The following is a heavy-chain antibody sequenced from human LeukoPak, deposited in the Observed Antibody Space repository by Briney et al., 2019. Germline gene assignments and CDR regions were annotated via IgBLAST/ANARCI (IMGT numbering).Heavy chain of an antibody. J-gene: IGHJ6*03. CDR2: IYDSGSA. V-gene: IGHV4-59*11. CDR1: GVSINSHY. Sequence: PSETLSLTSTVSGVSINSHYWSWIRQPPGKGLEWIGFIYDSGSANYRSSLESRVTMTLDTSKNQFSLKLNSVTAADTAVYYCARVLQNYYHLDVWGKGTTVTVSS. CDR3: ARVLQNYYHLDV. D-gene: IGHD3-3*01.